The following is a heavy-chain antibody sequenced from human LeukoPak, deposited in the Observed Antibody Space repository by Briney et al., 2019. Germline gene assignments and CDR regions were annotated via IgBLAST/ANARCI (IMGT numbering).Heavy chain of an antibody. Sequence: PGGSLRLSCAASGLTFSSYWMSWVRQAPGKGLEWVANIKQDGSEKYYVDSVKGRFTISRDNAKNSLYLQMNSLRAEDTAVYYCARDLWDHDSSGYSLYWGQGTLVTVSS. CDR2: IKQDGSEK. V-gene: IGHV3-7*01. CDR1: GLTFSSYW. J-gene: IGHJ4*02. D-gene: IGHD3-22*01. CDR3: ARDLWDHDSSGYSLY.